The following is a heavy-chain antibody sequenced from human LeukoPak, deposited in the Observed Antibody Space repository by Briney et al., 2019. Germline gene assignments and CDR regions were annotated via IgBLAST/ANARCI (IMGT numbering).Heavy chain of an antibody. D-gene: IGHD3/OR15-3a*01. CDR1: CGSMISSSYY. CDR2: IYYSGST. V-gene: IGHV4-39*01. CDR3: ARPLDWYGHFQH. Sequence: SETLSLTCTVSCGSMISSSYYWCLIRHPPANGLEWIGSIYYSGSTYYNPSLKSRVTISVDTSKNQFSLKLSSVTAADTAVYYCARPLDWYGHFQHWGQGTLVTVSS. J-gene: IGHJ1*01.